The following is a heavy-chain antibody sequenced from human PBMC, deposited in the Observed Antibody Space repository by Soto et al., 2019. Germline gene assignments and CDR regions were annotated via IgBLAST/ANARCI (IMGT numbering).Heavy chain of an antibody. V-gene: IGHV4-30-4*01. CDR3: ARDGTYYDFWRGYYNSPNYYGMDV. D-gene: IGHD3-3*01. Sequence: SETLSLTCTVSGGSISSGDYYWSWIRQPPGKGLEWIGYIYYSGSTYYNPSLKSRVTISVDTSKNQFSLKLSSVTAADTAVYYCARDGTYYDFWRGYYNSPNYYGMDVWGQGTTVTVSS. CDR1: GGSISSGDYY. CDR2: IYYSGST. J-gene: IGHJ6*02.